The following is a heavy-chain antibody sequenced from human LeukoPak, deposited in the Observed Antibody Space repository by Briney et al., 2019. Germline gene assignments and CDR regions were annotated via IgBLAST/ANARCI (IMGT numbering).Heavy chain of an antibody. J-gene: IGHJ4*02. CDR3: ARRHSSSWYGQGQIDY. CDR2: IYYSGST. D-gene: IGHD6-13*01. CDR1: GGSISSSSYY. Sequence: SETLSLTCSVSGGSISSSSYYWGWIRQPPGKGLEWIGSIYYSGSTYYNPSLKSRVTISVDTSKNQFSLKLSSVTAADTAMYYCARRHSSSWYGQGQIDYWGQGTLVTVSS. V-gene: IGHV4-39*07.